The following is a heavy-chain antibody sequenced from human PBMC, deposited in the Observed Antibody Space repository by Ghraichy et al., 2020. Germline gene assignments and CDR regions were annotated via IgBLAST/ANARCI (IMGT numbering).Heavy chain of an antibody. CDR2: IYNTGTT. CDR1: GGSINIVSFY. V-gene: IGHV4-39*01. D-gene: IGHD3-10*01. Sequence: SQTLSLTCTVSGGSINIVSFYWGWVRQPPGKGLEWIGNIYNTGTTSYNPSLKSRVNISVDTSKNEFSLRLTSVTAADTAVYFCAGPSGYGTGSYYPLEHWGQGSLVTVPS. CDR3: AGPSGYGTGSYYPLEH. J-gene: IGHJ4*02.